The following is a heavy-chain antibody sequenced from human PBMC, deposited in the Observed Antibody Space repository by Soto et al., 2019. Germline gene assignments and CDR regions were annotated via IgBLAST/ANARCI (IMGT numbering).Heavy chain of an antibody. CDR3: AKVGPTIFGGPPRGADV. Sequence: PGGSLRLSCAASGFTFSSYAMSWVRQAPGKGLEWVSAISGSGGSTYYADSVKGRFTISRDNSKNTLYLQMNSLRAEDTAVYYCAKVGPTIFGGPPRGADVRGKGTTVTVST. CDR2: ISGSGGST. D-gene: IGHD3-3*01. CDR1: GFTFSSYA. V-gene: IGHV3-23*01. J-gene: IGHJ6*04.